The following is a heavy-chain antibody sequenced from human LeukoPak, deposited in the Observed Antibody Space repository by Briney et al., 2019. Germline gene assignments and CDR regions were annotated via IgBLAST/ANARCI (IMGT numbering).Heavy chain of an antibody. CDR2: IYHSGST. J-gene: IGHJ5*02. CDR1: GYSISSGYH. V-gene: IGHV4-38-2*02. CDR3: ARRATGGDGYKMNWFDP. D-gene: IGHD5-24*01. Sequence: SETLSLTCTVSGYSISSGYHWGWIRQPPGKGLEWIGSIYHSGSTYYNPSLESRVTISVDTSKNQFSLKLRSVTAADTAVYYCARRATGGDGYKMNWFDPWGQGTLVTVSS.